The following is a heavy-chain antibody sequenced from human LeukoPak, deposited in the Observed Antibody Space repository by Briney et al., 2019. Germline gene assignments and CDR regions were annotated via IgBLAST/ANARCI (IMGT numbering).Heavy chain of an antibody. CDR2: ISSSSSTYI. Sequence: PGRSQRLSCAASGFTFSTYGMHWVRQAPGKGLEWVSSISSSSSTYIYYADSVKGRFTISRDNAKNSLSLQMNSLRAEDTAVYYCARSSGSPYVTFDYWGQGTLVTVSS. CDR3: ARSSGSPYVTFDY. D-gene: IGHD3-22*01. CDR1: GFTFSTYG. J-gene: IGHJ4*02. V-gene: IGHV3-21*01.